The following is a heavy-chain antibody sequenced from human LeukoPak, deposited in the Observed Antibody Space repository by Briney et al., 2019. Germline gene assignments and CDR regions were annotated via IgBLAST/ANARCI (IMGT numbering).Heavy chain of an antibody. CDR2: INHSGST. CDR1: GGSITNYY. Sequence: SETLSLTCTVSGGSITNYYWSWIRQPPGKGLEWIGEINHSGSTNYNPSLKSRVTISVDTSKNQFSLKLSSVTAADTAVYYCASCRYSSSWYVWGFGPYFDYWGQGTLVTVSS. CDR3: ASCRYSSSWYVWGFGPYFDY. J-gene: IGHJ4*02. D-gene: IGHD6-13*01. V-gene: IGHV4-34*01.